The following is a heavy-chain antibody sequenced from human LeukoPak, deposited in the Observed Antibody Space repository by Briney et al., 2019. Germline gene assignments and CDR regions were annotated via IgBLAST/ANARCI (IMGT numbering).Heavy chain of an antibody. CDR3: AKDRSSGWYSGFDY. CDR1: GFTFSSYA. CDR2: ISGSGGST. V-gene: IGHV3-23*01. D-gene: IGHD6-19*01. Sequence: PGGSLRLSCAASGFTFSSYAMSWVRQAPGKGLEWVSSISGSGGSTYYADSVKGRFTISRDNSKNTLYLQTDSLRAEDTAVYYCAKDRSSGWYSGFDYWGRGTLVTVSS. J-gene: IGHJ4*02.